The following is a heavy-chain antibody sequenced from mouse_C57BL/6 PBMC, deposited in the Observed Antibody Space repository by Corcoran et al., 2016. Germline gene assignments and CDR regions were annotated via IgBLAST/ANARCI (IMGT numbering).Heavy chain of an antibody. Sequence: DVQLKESGAGLMKPSKSLSISCSNAVYSSTSGYYWNWIRQFPGNKREWMGYISYDGSNNYNPSLKKRIYITRDTSKNQFYLTLNSVTTGDTATYYCARGYLTGYSDYCGQGTTLAVSS. D-gene: IGHD4-1*01. V-gene: IGHV3-6*01. CDR2: ISYDGSN. CDR3: ARGYLTGYSDY. CDR1: VYSSTSGYY. J-gene: IGHJ2*01.